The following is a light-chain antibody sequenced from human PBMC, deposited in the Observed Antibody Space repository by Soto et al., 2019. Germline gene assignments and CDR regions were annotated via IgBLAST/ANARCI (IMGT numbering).Light chain of an antibody. J-gene: IGKJ1*01. CDR2: DAS. CDR1: QSVGKY. Sequence: IVMTQSPATLSLSPGARAILSCRASQSVGKYLVWYQQKPGQAPRLLIYDASNRATGIPARFSGSGSGTDFTLTISSLEPEDFAVYYCQQRGNRPPWTFGQGTKVDIK. CDR3: QQRGNRPPWT. V-gene: IGKV3-11*01.